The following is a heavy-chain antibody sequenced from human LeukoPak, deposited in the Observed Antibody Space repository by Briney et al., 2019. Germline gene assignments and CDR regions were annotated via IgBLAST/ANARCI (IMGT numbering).Heavy chain of an antibody. CDR1: DGSFSGYY. CDR3: ARSWGRNYYYYYMDV. J-gene: IGHJ6*03. V-gene: IGHV4-34*01. CDR2: INHSGST. Sequence: SETLSLTCAVYDGSFSGYYWSWIRQPPGKGLEWIGEINHSGSTNYNPSLKSRVTISVDTSKNQFSLKLSSVTAADTAVYYCARSWGRNYYYYYMDVWGKGTTVTVSS. D-gene: IGHD3-16*01.